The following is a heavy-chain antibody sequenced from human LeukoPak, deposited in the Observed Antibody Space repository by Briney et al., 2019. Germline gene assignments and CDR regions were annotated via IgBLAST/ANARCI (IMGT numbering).Heavy chain of an antibody. J-gene: IGHJ3*02. V-gene: IGHV3-23*01. Sequence: GVLRLSCAASGFTFSSYAMNWVRQAPGKGLEWVSAISGSGSTTYYADSVKGRFTISRDNSKNTLFLQMSSLRAEDTAVYYCATKVVTDAFDIWGQGIMVTVSS. CDR3: ATKVVTDAFDI. CDR1: GFTFSSYA. CDR2: ISGSGSTT. D-gene: IGHD3-22*01.